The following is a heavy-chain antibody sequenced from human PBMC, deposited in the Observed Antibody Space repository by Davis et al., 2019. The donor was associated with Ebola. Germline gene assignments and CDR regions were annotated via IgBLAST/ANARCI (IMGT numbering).Heavy chain of an antibody. J-gene: IGHJ4*02. CDR1: GGTFSSYA. CDR3: ARDHFSYGDYRRRCLDY. V-gene: IGHV1-69*13. Sequence: SVKVSCKASGGTFSSYAISWVRQAPGQGLEWMGGIIPIFGTANYAQKFQGRVTITADESTSTAYMELSSLRSEDTAVYYCARDHFSYGDYRRRCLDYWGQGTLVTVSS. D-gene: IGHD4-17*01. CDR2: IIPIFGTA.